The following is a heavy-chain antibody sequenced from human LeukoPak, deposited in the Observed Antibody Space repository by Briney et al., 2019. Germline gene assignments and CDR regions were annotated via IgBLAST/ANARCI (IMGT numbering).Heavy chain of an antibody. CDR1: GGSISSYY. D-gene: IGHD5-18*01. V-gene: IGHV4-59*08. CDR2: IYYSGST. CDR3: ARLRGYSYGHFDY. Sequence: PSETLSLTCTVSGGSISSYYWSWIRQPPGKGLEWIGYIYYSGSTNYNPSLKSRVTISVDTSKNQFSLKLSSVTAADTAVYYCARLRGYSYGHFDYWGRGTLVTVSS. J-gene: IGHJ4*02.